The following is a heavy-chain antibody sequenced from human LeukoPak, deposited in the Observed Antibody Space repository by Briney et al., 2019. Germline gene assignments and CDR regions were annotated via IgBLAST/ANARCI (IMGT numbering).Heavy chain of an antibody. CDR1: GFTFGSYA. CDR3: ARWDGMDV. CDR2: MNGGVFKT. V-gene: IGHV3-23*01. J-gene: IGHJ6*02. D-gene: IGHD5-24*01. Sequence: PGGSLRLSCTGSGFTFGSYAMTWVRQAPGKGLEWVSSMNGGVFKTYYADSVKGRFTISRDNAKNSLYLQMNNLRAEDTAVYYCARWDGMDVWGQGTTVTVSS.